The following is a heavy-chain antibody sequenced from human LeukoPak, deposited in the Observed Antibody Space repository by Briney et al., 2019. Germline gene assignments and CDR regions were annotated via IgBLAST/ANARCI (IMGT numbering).Heavy chain of an antibody. Sequence: NTSETPSLTCTVSGGSISSYYWSWIRQPPGKGLEWIGYIYYRGSTNYNPSLKSRVTISVDTSKNQFSLKLSSVTAADTAVYYCARHSVASATNDAFDIWGQGTMVTVSS. CDR1: GGSISSYY. CDR2: IYYRGST. CDR3: ARHSVASATNDAFDI. D-gene: IGHD5/OR15-5a*01. V-gene: IGHV4-59*08. J-gene: IGHJ3*02.